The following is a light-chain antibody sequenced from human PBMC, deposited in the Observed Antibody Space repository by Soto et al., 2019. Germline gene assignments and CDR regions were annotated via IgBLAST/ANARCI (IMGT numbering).Light chain of an antibody. CDR2: TLS. J-gene: IGKJ1*01. Sequence: MTRTQQSLPVTPGDPTCISFWSSQSLLDSDDGNTYSDWYLQKPGHSRQLLIYTLSYRASGVPDRFSGSGSGTDFTLKISMVEAEDVGGYYSTERVELPRPFGQGTK. V-gene: IGKV2-40*01. CDR1: QSLLDSDDGNTY. CDR3: TERVELPRP.